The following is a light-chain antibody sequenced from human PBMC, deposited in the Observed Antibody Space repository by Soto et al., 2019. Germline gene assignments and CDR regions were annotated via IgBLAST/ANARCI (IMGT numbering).Light chain of an antibody. V-gene: IGLV3-9*01. Sequence: SYELTQPLSVSVALGQTARITCGGNNIGRKNVHWYQQKPGQAPVLVIYRDSNRPSGIPERLSGSNSGNTATLTISRAQAGDEADYYCQVWDSSYVVFGGGTKVTVL. CDR1: NIGRKN. CDR2: RDS. J-gene: IGLJ2*01. CDR3: QVWDSSYVV.